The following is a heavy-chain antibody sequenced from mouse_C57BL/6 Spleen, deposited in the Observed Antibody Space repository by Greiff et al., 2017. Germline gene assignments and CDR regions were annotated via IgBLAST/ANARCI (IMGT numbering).Heavy chain of an antibody. CDR1: GFTFTDYY. J-gene: IGHJ3*01. CDR3: ASYGNSGGFAY. V-gene: IGHV7-3*01. Sequence: CTASGFTFTDYYMSWVRQPPGKALEWLGFIRNKANGYTTEYSASVKGRFTISRDNSQSILYLQMNALRAEDSATYYCASYGNSGGFAYWGQGTLVTVSA. D-gene: IGHD2-1*01. CDR2: IRNKANGYTT.